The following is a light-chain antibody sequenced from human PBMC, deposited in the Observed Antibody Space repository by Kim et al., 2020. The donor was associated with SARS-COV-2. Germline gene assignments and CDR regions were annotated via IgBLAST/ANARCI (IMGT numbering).Light chain of an antibody. CDR1: QSILYSSNNKNY. Sequence: DIVMTQSPDSLAVSLGERATINCKSSQSILYSSNNKNYLAWYQQKPGQPPKPLIYWASTRESGVPDRFSGSGSGTDFTLTISSLQAEDVAVYYCHQYYDTPYTFGQGTKLE. J-gene: IGKJ2*01. CDR2: WAS. V-gene: IGKV4-1*01. CDR3: HQYYDTPYT.